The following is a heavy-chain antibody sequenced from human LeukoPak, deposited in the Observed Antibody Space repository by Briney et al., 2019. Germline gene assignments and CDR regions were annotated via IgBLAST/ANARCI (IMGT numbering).Heavy chain of an antibody. V-gene: IGHV1-2*02. CDR3: ARLPKTYYDFWSGYPHSDAFDI. J-gene: IGHJ3*02. Sequence: GASVKVSCKASGYTFTGYYMHWVRQAPGQGLEWMGWINPNSGGTNYAQKFQGRVTMTRDTSISTAYMELSRLRSDDTAVYYCARLPKTYYDFWSGYPHSDAFDIWGQGTVVTVSS. CDR1: GYTFTGYY. D-gene: IGHD3-3*01. CDR2: INPNSGGT.